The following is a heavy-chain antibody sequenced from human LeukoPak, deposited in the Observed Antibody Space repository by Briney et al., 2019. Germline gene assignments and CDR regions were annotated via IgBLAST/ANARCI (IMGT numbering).Heavy chain of an antibody. Sequence: SETLSLTCTVSGGSISSSSYYWGWIRQPPGKGLEWIGSIYYSGSTYYNPSLKSRVTMSVDTSKNQFSLKLSSVTAADTAVYYCARVRRYCSSTSCYFFAFDVWGQGTMVTVSS. J-gene: IGHJ3*01. D-gene: IGHD2-2*01. CDR3: ARVRRYCSSTSCYFFAFDV. V-gene: IGHV4-39*07. CDR2: IYYSGST. CDR1: GGSISSSSYY.